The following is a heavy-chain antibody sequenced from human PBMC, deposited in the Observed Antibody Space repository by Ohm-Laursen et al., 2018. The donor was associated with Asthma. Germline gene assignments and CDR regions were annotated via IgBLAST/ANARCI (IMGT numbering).Heavy chain of an antibody. CDR1: GGSISGHY. V-gene: IGHV4-59*11. CDR3: AKLGVVGVAGSNYYHSLDL. CDR2: IHYTGIT. D-gene: IGHD4-11*01. Sequence: GTLSLTCTVSGGSISGHYWSWVRRPPGKGLEWLGYIHYTGITNYSPSLTGRLTISVDMSKNQFSLTLSSVTTADTAAYFCAKLGVVGVAGSNYYHSLDLWGPGTMVTLSS. J-gene: IGHJ6*02.